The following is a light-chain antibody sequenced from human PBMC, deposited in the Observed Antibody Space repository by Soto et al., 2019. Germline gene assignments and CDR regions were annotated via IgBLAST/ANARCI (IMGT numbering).Light chain of an antibody. CDR1: QTISSW. J-gene: IGKJ1*01. V-gene: IGKV1-5*01. CDR3: QQYAT. CDR2: DAS. Sequence: DIQMTQSPSTLSASVGDRVTITCRASQTISSWLAWYQLKPGKAPKLLIYDASNLKSGVPSRFSGSGSGTEFILTISSLQPDDFATYFCQQYATFGQGTKVEIK.